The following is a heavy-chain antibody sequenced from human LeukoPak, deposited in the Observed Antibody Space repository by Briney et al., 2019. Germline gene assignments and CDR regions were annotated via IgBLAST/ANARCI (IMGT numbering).Heavy chain of an antibody. D-gene: IGHD3-22*01. CDR3: ARDVYYYDSSGTPQNAFDI. CDR1: GFTVSSNF. V-gene: IGHV3-53*01. CDR2: IYSRGGT. J-gene: IGHJ3*02. Sequence: GGSLRLSCAASGFTVSSNFMSWVRQAPGKGLECVSVIYSRGGTYYADSVQGRFTISRDASKNTLFLQMNSLRAEDTAVYYCARDVYYYDSSGTPQNAFDIWGQGTMVTVSS.